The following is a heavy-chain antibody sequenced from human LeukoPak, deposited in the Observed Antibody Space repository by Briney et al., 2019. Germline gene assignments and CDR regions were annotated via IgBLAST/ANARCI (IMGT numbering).Heavy chain of an antibody. CDR1: GYTFDNYG. D-gene: IGHD3-9*01. V-gene: IGHV1-18*01. J-gene: IGHJ5*01. CDR2: VSSYNGDA. Sequence: ASVKASCKASGYTFDNYGISCGRQSPRQGREWRGWVSSYNGDAKYATKFHCRVTMSTDTSTRTAYMELRSLTLDDTALYYCVKEWHILTGRHCFDPWGQGTLVTVSS. CDR3: VKEWHILTGRHCFDP.